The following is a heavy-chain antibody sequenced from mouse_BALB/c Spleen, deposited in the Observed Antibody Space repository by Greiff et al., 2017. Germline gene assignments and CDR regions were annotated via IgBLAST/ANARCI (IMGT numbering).Heavy chain of an antibody. CDR3: ARHFPDYYGYWYFDV. V-gene: IGHV5-12-2*01. CDR2: ISNGGGST. Sequence: EVQLQQSGGGLVQPGGSLKLSCAASGFTFSSYTMSWVRQTPEKRLEWVAYISNGGGSTYYPDTVKGRFTISRDNAKNTLYLQMSSLKSEDTAMYYCARHFPDYYGYWYFDVWGAGTTVTVSS. J-gene: IGHJ1*01. CDR1: GFTFSSYT. D-gene: IGHD1-1*01.